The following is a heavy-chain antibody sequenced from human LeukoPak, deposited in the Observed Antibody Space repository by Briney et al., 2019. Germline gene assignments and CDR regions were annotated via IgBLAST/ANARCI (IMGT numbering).Heavy chain of an antibody. CDR3: VRGGVTMVYFDY. CDR1: GFTFINYS. D-gene: IGHD3-10*01. J-gene: IGHJ4*02. CDR2: ISSGSSTI. V-gene: IGHV3-48*04. Sequence: GGSLRLSCAVSGFTFINYSMNWVRQAPGKGLEWVSYISSGSSTIYYADSVKGRFTISRDNAKNSLYLQMNSPRAEDTAVYYCVRGGVTMVYFDYWGQGTLVTVSS.